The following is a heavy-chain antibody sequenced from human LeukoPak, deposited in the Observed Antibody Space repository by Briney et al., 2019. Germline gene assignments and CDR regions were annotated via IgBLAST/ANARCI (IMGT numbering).Heavy chain of an antibody. Sequence: GGSLRLSCAASGFNFQIYAMHWVRQAPGKGLEWVAIISYGGDNRYYADSVKGRFTISRDNSKSMLYLQMNGLRPEDTAVYYCSRDGPRDYDILTALDYWGQGTVVSVSS. CDR2: ISYGGDNR. J-gene: IGHJ4*02. D-gene: IGHD3-9*01. V-gene: IGHV3-30*04. CDR1: GFNFQIYA. CDR3: SRDGPRDYDILTALDY.